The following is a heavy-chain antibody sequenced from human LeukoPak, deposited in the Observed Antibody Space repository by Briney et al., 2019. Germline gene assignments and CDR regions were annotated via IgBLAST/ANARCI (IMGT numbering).Heavy chain of an antibody. J-gene: IGHJ5*02. CDR3: ARDTAGTYSWNWFDP. CDR2: INPSGGST. V-gene: IGHV1-46*03. Sequence: GASVKVSCKASGYTFTSYYMHWVRRAPGQGLEWMGIINPSGGSTSYAQKFQGRVTMTKDTSTSTVYMELSSLRSEDTAVYYCARDTAGTYSWNWFDPWGQGTLVTVSS. D-gene: IGHD1-1*01. CDR1: GYTFTSYY.